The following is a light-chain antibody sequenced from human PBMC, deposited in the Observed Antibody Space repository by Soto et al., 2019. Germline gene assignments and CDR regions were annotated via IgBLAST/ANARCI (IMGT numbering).Light chain of an antibody. CDR2: DDN. J-gene: IGLJ2*01. CDR3: GTWDSSLSAGK. Sequence: QSVLTQPPSVSAAPGQKVTISCSGSSSDIGNNYVSCFQQLPGTAPKLLIYDDNNRPTGIPDRFSGSKSGTSATLCITGLQTGDEADYYCGTWDSSLSAGKFGGGTKLTVL. V-gene: IGLV1-51*01. CDR1: SSDIGNNY.